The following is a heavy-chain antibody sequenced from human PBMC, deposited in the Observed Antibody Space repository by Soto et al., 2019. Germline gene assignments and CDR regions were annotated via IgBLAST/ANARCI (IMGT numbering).Heavy chain of an antibody. CDR1: GYSFTSYW. J-gene: IGHJ4*02. V-gene: IGHV5-10-1*01. CDR2: IDPSDSYT. D-gene: IGHD6-19*01. CDR3: ARHEKQWLSPFDY. Sequence: PGESLKISCKGSGYSFTSYWISWVRQMPGKCLEWMGRIDPSDSYTNYSPSFQGHVTISADKSISTAYLQWSSLKASDTAMYYCARHEKQWLSPFDYWGQGTLVTVSS.